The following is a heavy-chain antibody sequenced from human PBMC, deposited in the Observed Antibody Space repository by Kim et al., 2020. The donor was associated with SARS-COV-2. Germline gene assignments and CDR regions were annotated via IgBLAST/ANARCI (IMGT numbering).Heavy chain of an antibody. D-gene: IGHD3-22*01. J-gene: IGHJ4*02. V-gene: IGHV3-64D*09. CDR3: VKGPRPITMIVVVTPSAFDY. Sequence: GGSLRLSCSASGFTFSSYAMHWVRQAPGKGLECVSAISSNGGSTYYADSVKGRFTISRDNSKNTLYLQMSSLRAEDTAVYYCVKGPRPITMIVVVTPSAFDYWGQGTLVTVSS. CDR2: ISSNGGST. CDR1: GFTFSSYA.